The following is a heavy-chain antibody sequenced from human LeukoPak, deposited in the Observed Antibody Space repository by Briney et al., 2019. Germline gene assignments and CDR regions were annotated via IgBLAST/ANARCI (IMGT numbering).Heavy chain of an antibody. CDR3: ARDRGVRFLEWLSYAGRPYYFDY. V-gene: IGHV3-74*01. CDR2: INTDGSSI. J-gene: IGHJ4*02. CDR1: GFTFSSYW. D-gene: IGHD3-3*01. Sequence: GGSLRLSCAASGFTFSSYWIHWVRQAPGKGLVWVSHINTDGSSISYADSVKGRFTISRDNTENTLYLQMNSLRAEDTAVYYCARDRGVRFLEWLSYAGRPYYFDYWGQGTLVTVSS.